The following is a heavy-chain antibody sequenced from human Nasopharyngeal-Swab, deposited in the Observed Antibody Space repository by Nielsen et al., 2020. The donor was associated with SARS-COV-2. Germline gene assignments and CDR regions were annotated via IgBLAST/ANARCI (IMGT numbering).Heavy chain of an antibody. D-gene: IGHD3-10*01. Sequence: WIRQPPGQGLEWVSYISSSSSYTNYADSVKGRFTISRGNAKNSLYLQMNSLRAEDTAVYYCARETGRITMVRGVIILDYMDVWGKGTTVTVSS. V-gene: IGHV3-11*06. CDR2: ISSSSSYT. CDR3: ARETGRITMVRGVIILDYMDV. J-gene: IGHJ6*03.